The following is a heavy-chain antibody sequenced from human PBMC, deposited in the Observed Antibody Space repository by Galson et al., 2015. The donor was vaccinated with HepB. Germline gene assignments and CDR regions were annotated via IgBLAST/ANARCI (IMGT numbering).Heavy chain of an antibody. CDR2: ISPSGGST. CDR1: GYTFTSYY. J-gene: IGHJ4*02. V-gene: IGHV1-46*01. D-gene: IGHD2-21*02. CDR3: AWGGDWYYPSYDY. Sequence: SVKVSCKASGYTFTSYYMHWVRQAPGQGLEWMGIISPSGGSTTYAQKFQGRVTMTRDTSTSTAYMELSSLRSEDTAVYYCAWGGDWYYPSYDYWGQGTLVTVSS.